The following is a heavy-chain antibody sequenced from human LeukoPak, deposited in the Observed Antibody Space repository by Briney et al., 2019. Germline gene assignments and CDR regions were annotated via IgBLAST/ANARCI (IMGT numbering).Heavy chain of an antibody. D-gene: IGHD3-3*01. CDR2: IIPIFGTA. CDR1: GGTFSSYA. Sequence: GASVKVSCKASGGTFSSYAISWVRQVPGQGLEWMGGIIPIFGTANYAQKFQGRVTITADESTSTAYMELSSLRSEDTAVYYCATTYDFWSGYYGSLYYYYYMDVWGKGTTVTVSS. CDR3: ATTYDFWSGYYGSLYYYYYMDV. J-gene: IGHJ6*03. V-gene: IGHV1-69*13.